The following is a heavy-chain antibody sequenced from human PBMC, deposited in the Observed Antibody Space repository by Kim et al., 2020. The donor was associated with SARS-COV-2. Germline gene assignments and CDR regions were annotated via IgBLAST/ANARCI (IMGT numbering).Heavy chain of an antibody. CDR1: GFKFSNFC. CDR3: ATERVGTGGGGYREH. CDR2: IGVCGSP. J-gene: IGHJ1*01. D-gene: IGHD6-25*01. V-gene: IGHV3-23*01. Sequence: GGSLRLSCTASGFKFSNFCMPWVRQAPGKGKEWVSRIGVCGSPFYPDSVRGRLIIFSDDSANTLYLQMHNLRLEDTAIYYFATERVGTGGGGYREHWGQG.